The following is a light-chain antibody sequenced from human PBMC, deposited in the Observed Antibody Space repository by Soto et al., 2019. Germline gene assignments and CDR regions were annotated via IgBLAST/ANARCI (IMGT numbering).Light chain of an antibody. Sequence: QSVLTQPPSASGSPGQSVAISCTGTSSDVGGYNYVSWYQQHPGKAPKLMIYEVNKRPSGVPDRFSASKSGNTASLTVSGLQSEDEADYYRSSYAGSSNVFXTGTKLTVL. CDR1: SSDVGGYNY. J-gene: IGLJ1*01. CDR2: EVN. CDR3: SSYAGSSNV. V-gene: IGLV2-8*01.